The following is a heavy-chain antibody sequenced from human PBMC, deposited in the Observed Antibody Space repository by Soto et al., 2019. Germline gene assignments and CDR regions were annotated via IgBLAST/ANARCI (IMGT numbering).Heavy chain of an antibody. D-gene: IGHD3-22*01. CDR2: SYYSGNT. J-gene: IGHJ4*02. Sequence: TLSPTCTFSGCSIISGGYYWNLIRQPPGEGLEWIGYSYYSGNTYYNPALQSPVTISINTYKNQSSIRLSSVNAPDTAVYYCARDSRYTERKCYYVSPGNFDYWGKGIRVTVSS. V-gene: IGHV4-31*01. CDR3: ARDSRYTERKCYYVSPGNFDY. CDR1: GCSIISGGYY.